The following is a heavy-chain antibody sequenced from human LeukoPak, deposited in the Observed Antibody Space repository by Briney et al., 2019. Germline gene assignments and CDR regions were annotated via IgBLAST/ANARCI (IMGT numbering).Heavy chain of an antibody. CDR3: ASGYCNSTTCYPDY. V-gene: IGHV1-18*04. D-gene: IGHD2-2*01. CDR1: GYTFTGYC. CDR2: ISPYNGNT. J-gene: IGHJ4*02. Sequence: GASVKVSCKASGYTFTGYCIHWVRQAPGQGLEWMGWISPYNGNTNYAQKLQGRVTMTTDTSTSTAYMELRSLRSDDTAVYYCASGYCNSTTCYPDYWGQGTLVTVSS.